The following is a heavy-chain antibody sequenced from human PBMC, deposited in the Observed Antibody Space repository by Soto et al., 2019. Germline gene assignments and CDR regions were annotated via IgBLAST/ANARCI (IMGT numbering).Heavy chain of an antibody. CDR1: GFTFSSYW. D-gene: IGHD3-3*01. CDR3: ARDMYPSGVVFCAFDI. Sequence: PVGSLRLSCAASGFTFSSYWMSWVRQAPGKGLEWVANIKQDGSEKYYVDSVKGRFTISRDNAKNSLYLQMNSLRAEDTAVYYCARDMYPSGVVFCAFDIWGQGTMVTVSS. J-gene: IGHJ3*02. CDR2: IKQDGSEK. V-gene: IGHV3-7*03.